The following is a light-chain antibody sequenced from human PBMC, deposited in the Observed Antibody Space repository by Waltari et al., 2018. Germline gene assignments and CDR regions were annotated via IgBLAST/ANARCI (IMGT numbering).Light chain of an antibody. CDR2: GVT. CDR3: SSYTSNISWV. Sequence: QSALAQPASVSGIPGQSISISCTGTSSDIGGYNYVSCYQQNSGKAPKVILYGVTYRPSGISNRFAGSQSGNTASLTIYGLQAEDEAYYYCSSYTSNISWVFGGGTKLTVL. J-gene: IGLJ3*02. V-gene: IGLV2-14*03. CDR1: SSDIGGYNY.